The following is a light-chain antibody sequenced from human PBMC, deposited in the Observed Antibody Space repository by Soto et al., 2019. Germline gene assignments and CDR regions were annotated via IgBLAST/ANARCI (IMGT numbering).Light chain of an antibody. V-gene: IGKV1-5*01. J-gene: IGKJ1*01. CDR2: DAS. CDR1: QSISSW. CDR3: QQYNSYSRT. Sequence: DIQMTQSPSTLSASVGDRLTITCRASQSISSWLAWYQQKPGKAPKLLIYDASSLESGVPSRFSGSGSGTEFNLTISSLQPDDFATYYCQQYNSYSRTFGQGTKVDIK.